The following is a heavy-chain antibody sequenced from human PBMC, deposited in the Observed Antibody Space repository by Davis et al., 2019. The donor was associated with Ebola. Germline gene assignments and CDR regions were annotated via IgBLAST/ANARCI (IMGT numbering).Heavy chain of an antibody. V-gene: IGHV4-4*02. J-gene: IGHJ6*02. CDR1: GGSISSSNW. CDR3: ARDSSWPPRYYGMDV. CDR2: IYHSGST. Sequence: PSETLSLTCAVSGGSISSSNWWSWVRQPPGKGLEWIGEIYHSGSTNYNPSLKSRVTISVDKSKNQFSLKLSSVTAADTAVYYCARDSSWPPRYYGMDVWGQGTTVTVSS. D-gene: IGHD6-13*01.